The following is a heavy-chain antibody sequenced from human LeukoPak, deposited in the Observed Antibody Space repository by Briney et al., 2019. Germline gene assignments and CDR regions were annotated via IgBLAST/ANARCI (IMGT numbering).Heavy chain of an antibody. J-gene: IGHJ4*02. D-gene: IGHD3-3*01. CDR1: GFTFSSYA. V-gene: IGHV3-23*01. CDR3: AKEPFLEWLPPLFDY. CDR2: ISGSGGST. Sequence: PGGSLRLSCAASGFTFSSYAMSWVRQAPGKGLEWVSAISGSGGSTYYADSVKGRFTISRDNSKNTLHLQMNSLRAEDTAVYYCAKEPFLEWLPPLFDYWGQGTLVTVSS.